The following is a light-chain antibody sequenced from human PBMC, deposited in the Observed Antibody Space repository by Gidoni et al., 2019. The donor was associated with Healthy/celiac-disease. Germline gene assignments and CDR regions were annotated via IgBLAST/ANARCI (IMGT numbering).Light chain of an antibody. CDR3: QQSSSTLWT. CDR1: QSISSY. CDR2: AAS. Sequence: DIKMTQSPSSLSASVGDRVTITCRASQSISSYLNWYQQKPGKTPKLLIYAASSLQSGVPSRFCVSVSGTDFTLTISSLQPEDFATYFCQQSSSTLWTFGQGTKVEIK. V-gene: IGKV1-39*01. J-gene: IGKJ1*01.